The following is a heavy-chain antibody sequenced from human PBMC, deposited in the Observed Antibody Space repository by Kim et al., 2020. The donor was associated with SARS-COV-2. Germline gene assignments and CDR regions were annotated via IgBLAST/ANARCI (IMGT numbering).Heavy chain of an antibody. Sequence: TIYHAASVKGRFFVSRDNAKSTLYLEMNSLTSDDSATYYCVRDLGSGAYDSWGQGTRVTVSA. V-gene: IGHV3-48*01. CDR2: TI. CDR3: VRDLGSGAYDS. D-gene: IGHD3-16*01. J-gene: IGHJ4*02.